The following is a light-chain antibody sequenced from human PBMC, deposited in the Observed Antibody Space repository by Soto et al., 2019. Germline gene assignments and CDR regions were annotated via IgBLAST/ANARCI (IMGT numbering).Light chain of an antibody. J-gene: IGLJ3*02. CDR2: EVS. CDR3: SSCTSSSTWV. Sequence: QSALTQPASVSGSPGQSITISCTGASSDVGGYNYVSWYQQHPGKAPKLMIYEVSNRPSGVSNRVSGSKSGNTASLTISGRQAEDEADYYCSSCTSSSTWVFGGGTKLTVL. CDR1: SSDVGGYNY. V-gene: IGLV2-14*01.